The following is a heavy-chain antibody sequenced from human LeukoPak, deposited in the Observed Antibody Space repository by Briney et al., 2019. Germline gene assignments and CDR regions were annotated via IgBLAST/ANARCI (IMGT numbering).Heavy chain of an antibody. D-gene: IGHD6-13*01. CDR1: GYTFTGYY. V-gene: IGHV1-2*02. Sequence: GASVKVSCKASGYTFTGYYMHWVPQAPGQRLEWMGWIMHTRGATHYAKKFQRRVTMSRGTSISTAYMELSRLRSDDTAEYYCARGSGAAAGLFNYWGQGTLVTVSS. CDR2: IMHTRGAT. J-gene: IGHJ4*02. CDR3: ARGSGAAAGLFNY.